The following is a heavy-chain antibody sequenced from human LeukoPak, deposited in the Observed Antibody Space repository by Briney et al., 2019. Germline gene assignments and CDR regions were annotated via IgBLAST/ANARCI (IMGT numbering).Heavy chain of an antibody. CDR2: ISGSCGST. Sequence: PGGSLRLSCAASGFTFSSYAMSWVRQAPGKGLEWVSAISGSCGSTYYADSVKGRFTISRDNSKSTLFLQMKSLRAEDTAVYYCAKDPRVGSRVATPCHWGQGTLVTVSS. J-gene: IGHJ4*02. CDR1: GFTFSSYA. D-gene: IGHD5-24*01. CDR3: AKDPRVGSRVATPCH. V-gene: IGHV3-23*01.